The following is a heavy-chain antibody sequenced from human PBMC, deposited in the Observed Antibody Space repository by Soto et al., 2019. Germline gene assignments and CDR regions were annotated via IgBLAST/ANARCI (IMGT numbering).Heavy chain of an antibody. V-gene: IGHV4-31*03. CDR2: IYYSGST. D-gene: IGHD2-2*01. CDR1: GGSISSGGYY. Sequence: PSETLSLTCTVSGGSISSGGYYWSWIRQHPGKGLEWIGYIYYSGSTYYNPSLKSRVTISVDTSKNQFSLKLSSVTAADTAVYYCARGIVPAAAHAFDIWGQGTMVTVSS. J-gene: IGHJ3*02. CDR3: ARGIVPAAAHAFDI.